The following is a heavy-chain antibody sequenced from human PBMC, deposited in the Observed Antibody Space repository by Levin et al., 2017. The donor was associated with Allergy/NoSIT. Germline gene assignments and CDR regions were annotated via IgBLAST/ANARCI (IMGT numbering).Heavy chain of an antibody. CDR2: ISAYNGNT. J-gene: IGHJ6*02. CDR1: GYTFTSYG. Sequence: ASVKVSCKASGYTFTSYGISWVRQAPGQGLEWMGWISAYNGNTNYAQKLQGRVTMTTDTSTRTAYMELRSLRSDDTAVYYCARGPVDTAMAYGMDVWGQGTTVTVSS. V-gene: IGHV1-18*01. CDR3: ARGPVDTAMAYGMDV. D-gene: IGHD5-18*01.